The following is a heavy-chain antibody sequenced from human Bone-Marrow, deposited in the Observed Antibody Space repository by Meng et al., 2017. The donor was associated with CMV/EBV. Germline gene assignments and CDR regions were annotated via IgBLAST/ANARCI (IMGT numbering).Heavy chain of an antibody. V-gene: IGHV3-21*06. CDR3: ARDWGATYYFDY. J-gene: IGHJ4*02. CDR2: ISSSSIYI. Sequence: WAVSSVSFSYYSMNWVRQAPGKGLEWVASISSSSIYISYADSVKGRFTIARDNAKSSLYLQMNSLRAEDSAVYYCARDWGATYYFDYWGQGTLVTVSS. CDR1: SVSFSYYS. D-gene: IGHD3-16*01.